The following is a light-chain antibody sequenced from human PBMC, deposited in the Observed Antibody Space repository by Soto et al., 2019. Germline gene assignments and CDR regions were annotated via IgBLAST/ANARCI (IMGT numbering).Light chain of an antibody. J-gene: IGLJ2*01. CDR3: VLYMGSGIWV. CDR2: STN. Sequence: QTVVTQEPSFSMSPGRTVTLTCGLSSGSVSTSYYPSWYQQTPDQAPRTLIYSTNTRSSGVPDRFSGSILGNKAALTITGAQADDESDYYCVLYMGSGIWVFGGGTKLTVL. CDR1: SGSVSTSYY. V-gene: IGLV8-61*01.